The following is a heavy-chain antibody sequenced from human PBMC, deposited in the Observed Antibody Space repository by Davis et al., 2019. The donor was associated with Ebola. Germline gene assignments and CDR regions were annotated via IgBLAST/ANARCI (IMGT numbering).Heavy chain of an antibody. CDR3: ARVWVTTVTTKTWYYFDY. Sequence: SETLSLTCAVSGGSISSSNWWSWVRQPPGKGLEWIGEIYHSGSTNYNASLKSRVTISVDKSKNQFSLKLRSVTAADTAVYYCARVWVTTVTTKTWYYFDYWGQGTLVTVSS. J-gene: IGHJ4*02. D-gene: IGHD4-17*01. CDR1: GGSISSSNW. CDR2: IYHSGST. V-gene: IGHV4-4*02.